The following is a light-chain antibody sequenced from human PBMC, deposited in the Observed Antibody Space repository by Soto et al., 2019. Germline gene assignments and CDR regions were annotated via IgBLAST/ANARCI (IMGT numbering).Light chain of an antibody. CDR1: QSISTY. CDR2: TSS. CDR3: QQSFSSPRT. J-gene: IGKJ1*01. V-gene: IGKV1-39*01. Sequence: DIQMTQSPSSLSASVGDRVTITCRASQSISTYLNWYQQKPGKAPNLLIYTSSNLQPGVPSRFSGSGSVTDFTLAISSLQPEDFATYYCQQSFSSPRTFGQGTKVEI.